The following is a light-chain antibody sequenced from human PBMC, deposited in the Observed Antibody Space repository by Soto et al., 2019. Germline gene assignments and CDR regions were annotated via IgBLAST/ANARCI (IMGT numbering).Light chain of an antibody. V-gene: IGKV1-39*01. CDR3: QQSFSTPT. CDR1: ERINIY. J-gene: IGKJ5*01. CDR2: SAS. Sequence: DIQMTQSPSSLSTSIVYRFTITCLASERINIYLNWYRQKPGKAPELLIYSASNLQSGVPSRFSGSGSGTDFTLTISGLQSEDFATYYCQQSFSTPTFGQGTRLENK.